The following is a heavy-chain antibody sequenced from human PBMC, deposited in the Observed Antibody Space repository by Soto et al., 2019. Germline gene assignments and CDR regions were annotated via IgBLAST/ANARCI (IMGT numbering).Heavy chain of an antibody. V-gene: IGHV1-3*01. Sequence: ASVKVSCKASGYTFASYAMHWGRQAPGQRLEWMGWINAGNGNTKYSQKFQGRVTITRDTSASTAYMELSSLRSEDTAVYYCARDAYSSSWPIPLDYWGQGTLVTVSS. CDR3: ARDAYSSSWPIPLDY. CDR1: GYTFASYA. J-gene: IGHJ4*02. CDR2: INAGNGNT. D-gene: IGHD6-13*01.